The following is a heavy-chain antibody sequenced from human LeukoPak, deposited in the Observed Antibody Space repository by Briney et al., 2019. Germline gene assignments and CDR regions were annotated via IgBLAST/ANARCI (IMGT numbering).Heavy chain of an antibody. D-gene: IGHD2-2*02. CDR3: ASILYG. V-gene: IGHV3-53*01. CDR2: FSSGGRT. Sequence: PGGSLRLFCAASGFTVSTYSMSWVRQAPGKGLEWVATFSSGGRTSYADSVKGRFTISRDTSQNTVFLQMNSLRDEDTALYYCASILYGWGQGTLVTVSS. CDR1: GFTVSTYS. J-gene: IGHJ4*02.